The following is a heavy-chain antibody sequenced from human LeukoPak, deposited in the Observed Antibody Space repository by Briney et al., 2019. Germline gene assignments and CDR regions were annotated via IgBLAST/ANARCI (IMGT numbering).Heavy chain of an antibody. CDR2: INHSGST. CDR3: ARVGKMVRGVIISLPFDY. J-gene: IGHJ4*02. D-gene: IGHD3-10*01. V-gene: IGHV4-34*01. CDR1: GGSFSGYY. Sequence: SETLSLTCAVYGGSFSGYYWSWIRQPLGKGLEWIGEINHSGSTNYNPSLKSRVTISVDTSKNQFSLKLSSVTAADTAVYYCARVGKMVRGVIISLPFDYWGQGTLVTVSS.